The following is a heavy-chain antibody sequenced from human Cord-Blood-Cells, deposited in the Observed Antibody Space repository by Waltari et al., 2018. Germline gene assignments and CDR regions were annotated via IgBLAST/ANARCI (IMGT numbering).Heavy chain of an antibody. CDR2: IIPILGIA. V-gene: IGHV1-69*09. J-gene: IGHJ3*02. CDR3: ARDSDCSSTSCYRLSGVDI. Sequence: QVQLVQSGAEVKQPGSSVKVSCKASGGTFSSYAIIWVRQAPGLGLEWMGRIIPILGIANYAQKFQGRVTITADKSTSTAYMELSSLRSEDTAVYYCARDSDCSSTSCYRLSGVDIWGQGTMVTVSS. D-gene: IGHD2-2*01. CDR1: GGTFSSYA.